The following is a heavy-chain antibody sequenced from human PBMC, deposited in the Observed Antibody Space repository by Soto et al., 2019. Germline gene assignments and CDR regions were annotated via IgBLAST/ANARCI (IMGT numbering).Heavy chain of an antibody. V-gene: IGHV4-30-4*01. Sequence: SLPCTVSGGSIRSGDYYWSWIRQPPGKGLEWIGYIYYSGSTYYNPSLKSRVTISVDTSKNQFSLKLSSVTAADTAVYYCATLRYPTTGERDGMDVWGQGATVTVSS. CDR2: IYYSGST. CDR3: ATLRYPTTGERDGMDV. J-gene: IGHJ6*02. D-gene: IGHD1-20*01. CDR1: GGSIRSGDYY.